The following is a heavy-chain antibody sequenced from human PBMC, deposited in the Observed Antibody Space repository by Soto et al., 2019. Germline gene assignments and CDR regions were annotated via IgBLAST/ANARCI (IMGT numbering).Heavy chain of an antibody. V-gene: IGHV1-2*04. CDR3: VLAKPYYFDY. CDR2: INPNSGGT. Sequence: QVQLVQSGAEVKKPGASVKVSCKASGYTFTGYYMHWVRQAPGQGLEWMGWINPNSGGTNYAQKFQGWATTTRDPYISTAYMELSRLRSDDTAVYSCVLAKPYYFDYWGQGTLVTVSS. J-gene: IGHJ4*02. CDR1: GYTFTGYY.